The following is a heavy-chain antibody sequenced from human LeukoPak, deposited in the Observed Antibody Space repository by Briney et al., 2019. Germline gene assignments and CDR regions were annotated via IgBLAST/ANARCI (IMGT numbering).Heavy chain of an antibody. Sequence: GGSLRLSCAASGFTISTYGMSWVRQAPGKGLEWVSSISGGTTYYADPVKGRFTISRDNSKNTVSLQMNSLRAEDTAVYYCAKSVYHSGNYWGQGTLVTVSS. CDR1: GFTISTYG. D-gene: IGHD3-10*01. CDR2: ISGGTT. J-gene: IGHJ4*02. CDR3: AKSVYHSGNY. V-gene: IGHV3-23*01.